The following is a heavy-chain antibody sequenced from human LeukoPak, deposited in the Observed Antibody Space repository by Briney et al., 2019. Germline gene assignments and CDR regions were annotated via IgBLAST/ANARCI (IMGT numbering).Heavy chain of an antibody. Sequence: PGGSLRLSCAASGFTFSSYGMSWVRQAPGKGLEWVSAISGSGGSTYYADSVKGRFTISRDNSKNTLYLQMNSLRAEDTAVYYCAKDPQNRRGHCSSTSCSPLEYWGQGTLVTVSS. D-gene: IGHD2-2*01. CDR2: ISGSGGST. J-gene: IGHJ4*02. V-gene: IGHV3-23*01. CDR3: AKDPQNRRGHCSSTSCSPLEY. CDR1: GFTFSSYG.